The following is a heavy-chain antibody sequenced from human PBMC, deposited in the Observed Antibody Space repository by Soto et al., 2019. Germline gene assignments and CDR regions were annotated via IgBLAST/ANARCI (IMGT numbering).Heavy chain of an antibody. CDR2: IDWEDTK. J-gene: IGHJ6*02. Sequence: SGPTLVNPTQTLTLACTVSGFSLSGSGMRVTWIRQPPGKALEWLARIDWEDTKLYSTSLKTRLTISKDTSKNQVVLTMTNVDPADTGTYYCARAFYGMDVWGQGTTVTVSS. CDR1: GFSLSGSGMR. V-gene: IGHV2-70*04. CDR3: ARAFYGMDV.